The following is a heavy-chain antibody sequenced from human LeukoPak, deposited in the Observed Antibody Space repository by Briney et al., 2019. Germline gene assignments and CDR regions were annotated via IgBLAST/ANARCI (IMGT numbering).Heavy chain of an antibody. V-gene: IGHV3-23*01. CDR1: GFTFSSYA. Sequence: GGSLRLSCAASGFTFSSYAMSWVRQAPGKGLEWVSAISGSGGSTYYADSVKGRFTISRDNSKNPLYLKMNSLRAEDTAVYYCAKPPTYYYDSGGYPFDYWGQGTLVTVSS. CDR2: ISGSGGST. J-gene: IGHJ4*02. CDR3: AKPPTYYYDSGGYPFDY. D-gene: IGHD3-22*01.